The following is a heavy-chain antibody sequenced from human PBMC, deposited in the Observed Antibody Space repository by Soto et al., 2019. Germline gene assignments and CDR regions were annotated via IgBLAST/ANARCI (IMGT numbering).Heavy chain of an antibody. V-gene: IGHV1-46*01. CDR2: INPSGGT. D-gene: IGHD1-26*01. CDR3: ARGGATTSELWY. J-gene: IGHJ4*02. Sequence: ASVKVSCKPSGYTFGSYDIYWVRQATGQGLEWMGIINPSGGTSYAQKFQGRVTMTRDTSTSTAYMEPSSLRSEDTAVYYCARGGATTSELWYWGQGTLVTVSS. CDR1: GYTFGSYD.